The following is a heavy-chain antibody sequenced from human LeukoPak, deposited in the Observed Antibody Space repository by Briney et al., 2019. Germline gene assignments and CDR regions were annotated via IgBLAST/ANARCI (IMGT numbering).Heavy chain of an antibody. CDR2: IYYSGST. Sequence: SETLSLTCTVSGGSTSSSSYYWGWIRQPPGKGLEWIGSIYYSGSTYYNPFLKSRVTISVDTSKNQFSLKLRSVTAADTAVYYCARRPRAGWFDPWGQGTLVTVSS. CDR3: ARRPRAGWFDP. V-gene: IGHV4-39*01. J-gene: IGHJ5*02. CDR1: GGSTSSSSYY.